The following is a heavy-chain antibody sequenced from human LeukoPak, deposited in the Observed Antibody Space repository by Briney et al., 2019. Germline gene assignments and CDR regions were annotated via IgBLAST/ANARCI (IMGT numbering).Heavy chain of an antibody. V-gene: IGHV3-30*18. J-gene: IGHJ4*02. CDR2: ISYDGSNK. D-gene: IGHD6-13*01. CDR3: AKDRAAAGTGYFDY. CDR1: GCTFSSYG. Sequence: PGRSLRLSCAASGCTFSSYGMHWVRQAPGKGLEWVAVISYDGSNKYYADSVKGRFTISRDNSKNTLYLQMNSLRAEDTAVYYCAKDRAAAGTGYFDYWGQGTLVTVSS.